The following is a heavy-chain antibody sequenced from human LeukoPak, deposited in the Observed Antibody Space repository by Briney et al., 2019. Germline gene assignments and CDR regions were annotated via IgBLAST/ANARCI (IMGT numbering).Heavy chain of an antibody. CDR3: ARDLVDILGVTDAFDI. V-gene: IGHV1-46*01. Sequence: ASVKVSCKASGYTFTSYYMHWVRQAPGQGLEWMGIINPSGGSTSYAQKFQGRVTMTRDMSTSTVYMELSSLRSEDTAVYYCARDLVDILGVTDAFDIWGQGTMVTVSS. CDR2: INPSGGST. J-gene: IGHJ3*02. CDR1: GYTFTSYY. D-gene: IGHD5-12*01.